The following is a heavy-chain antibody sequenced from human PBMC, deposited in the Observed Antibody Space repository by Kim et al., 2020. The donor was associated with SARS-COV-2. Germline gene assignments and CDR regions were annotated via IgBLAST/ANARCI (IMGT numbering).Heavy chain of an antibody. CDR1: GFTFSSYG. D-gene: IGHD2-2*01. CDR3: AKDHLPGGQLLEH. V-gene: IGHV3-30*18. Sequence: GGSLRLSCAASGFTFSSYGMHWVRQAPGKGLEWVAVISYDGSNKYYADSVKGRFTISRDNSKNTLYLQMNSLRAEDTAVYYCAKDHLPGGQLLEHWGQGTLVTVSS. J-gene: IGHJ4*02. CDR2: ISYDGSNK.